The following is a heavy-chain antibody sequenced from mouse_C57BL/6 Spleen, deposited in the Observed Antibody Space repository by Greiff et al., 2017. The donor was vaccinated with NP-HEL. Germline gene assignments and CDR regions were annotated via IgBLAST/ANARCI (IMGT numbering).Heavy chain of an antibody. D-gene: IGHD2-3*01. CDR3: ARSGDGYYGDY. Sequence: EVKLQQSGPELVKPGASVKISCKASGYTFTDYYMNWVKQSHGKSLEWIGDINPNNGGTSYNQKFKGKATLTVDKSSSTAYMELRSLTSEDSAVYYCARSGDGYYGDYWGQGTSVTVSS. CDR2: INPNNGGT. V-gene: IGHV1-26*01. J-gene: IGHJ4*01. CDR1: GYTFTDYY.